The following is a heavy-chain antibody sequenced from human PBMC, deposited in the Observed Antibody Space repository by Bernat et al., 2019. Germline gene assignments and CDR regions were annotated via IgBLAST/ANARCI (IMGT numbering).Heavy chain of an antibody. Sequence: QVQLVESGGGVVQPGRSLRLSCAASGFTFSSYGMHWVRQAPGKGLEWVAVIWYDGSNKYYADSVKGRFTISRDIAKNSLYLQMNSLRDEDTAVYYCARGGYSTADYWGQGTLVTVSS. CDR3: ARGGYSTADY. V-gene: IGHV3-33*01. D-gene: IGHD6-13*01. J-gene: IGHJ4*02. CDR1: GFTFSSYG. CDR2: IWYDGSNK.